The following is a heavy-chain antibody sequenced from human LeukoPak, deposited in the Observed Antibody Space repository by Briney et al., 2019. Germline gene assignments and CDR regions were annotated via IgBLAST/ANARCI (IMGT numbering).Heavy chain of an antibody. CDR3: ARPQVELGSFDY. J-gene: IGHJ4*02. Sequence: PSETLSLTCTVSGGSISSYYWGWIRQPPGKGLEWIGSIYYSGSTYYNPSLKSRVTISVDTSKNQFSLKLSSVTAADTAVYYCARPQVELGSFDYWGQGTLVTVSS. V-gene: IGHV4-39*01. CDR1: GGSISSYY. CDR2: IYYSGST. D-gene: IGHD3-16*01.